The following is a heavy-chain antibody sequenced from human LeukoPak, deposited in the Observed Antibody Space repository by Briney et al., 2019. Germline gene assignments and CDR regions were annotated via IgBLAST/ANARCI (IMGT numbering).Heavy chain of an antibody. CDR3: ATTPSSISCCKGYFDH. J-gene: IGHJ4*02. CDR2: ISYDGNNK. D-gene: IGHD2-2*01. CDR1: GFSFSTYG. Sequence: GGSLRLSCAASGFSFSTYGMHWVRQAPGKGLEWMAVISYDGNNKEYADSVKGRFTISRDTSKNTLYLQMNSLRTEDTAVYYCATTPSSISCCKGYFDHWGQGTLVTVSS. V-gene: IGHV3-30*03.